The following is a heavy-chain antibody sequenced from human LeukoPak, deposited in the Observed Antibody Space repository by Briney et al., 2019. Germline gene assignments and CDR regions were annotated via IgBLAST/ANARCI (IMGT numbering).Heavy chain of an antibody. V-gene: IGHV3-23*01. Sequence: GGSLRLSCAASGFTFSSYAMSWVRQAPGKGLDWVSAISGSGGSTYYADSVKGRFTISRDNSKNTLYLQMNSLRAEDTAVYYCAKVGDSMVRGVLFDPWGQGTLVTVSS. CDR2: ISGSGGST. CDR3: AKVGDSMVRGVLFDP. J-gene: IGHJ5*02. CDR1: GFTFSSYA. D-gene: IGHD3-10*01.